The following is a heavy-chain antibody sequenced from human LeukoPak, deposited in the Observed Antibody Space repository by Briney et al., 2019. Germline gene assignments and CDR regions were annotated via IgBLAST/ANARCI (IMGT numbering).Heavy chain of an antibody. CDR2: IYYRGST. Sequence: SQTLSLTCTVSGGSISSGDYYWSWIRQPPGKVLEWIGYIYYRGSTYYNPSLKSRVTISVDTSKNQFSLKLSSVTAVDTAVYYCAREDIVVGPPSGWYFDLWGRGTLVTVSS. V-gene: IGHV4-30-4*01. D-gene: IGHD2-21*01. CDR1: GGSISSGDYY. J-gene: IGHJ2*01. CDR3: AREDIVVGPPSGWYFDL.